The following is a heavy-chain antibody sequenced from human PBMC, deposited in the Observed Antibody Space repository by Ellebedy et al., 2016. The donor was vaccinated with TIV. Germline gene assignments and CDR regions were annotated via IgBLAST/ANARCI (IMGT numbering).Heavy chain of an antibody. CDR2: VNPKSGGT. J-gene: IGHJ2*01. Sequence: ASVKVSCXTSGYTFSGYYIHWVRQAPGQGPEWMGFVNPKSGGTQYAQKFQGRVTLTRDTSIDTAYMEMSGLTSDDTAVYYCAKDYSSGWYGSGTGYFDLWGRGTLVTVSS. V-gene: IGHV1-2*02. D-gene: IGHD6-19*01. CDR3: AKDYSSGWYGSGTGYFDL. CDR1: GYTFSGYY.